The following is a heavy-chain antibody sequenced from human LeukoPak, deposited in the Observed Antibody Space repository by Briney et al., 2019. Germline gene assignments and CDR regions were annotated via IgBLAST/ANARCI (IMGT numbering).Heavy chain of an antibody. Sequence: KASVTLSLNSSVYGGSFSGYYWSWLRPSPGLGLEWIGEINHSGSTNYDPSLKSRVTVSVDASKNQFSPKLSAVTAADTAVYYCARAGGRDGYNFFLGGAFDIWGQGTMVTISS. V-gene: IGHV4-34*01. CDR2: INHSGST. CDR3: ARAGGRDGYNFFLGGAFDI. D-gene: IGHD5-24*01. CDR1: GGSFSGYY. J-gene: IGHJ3*02.